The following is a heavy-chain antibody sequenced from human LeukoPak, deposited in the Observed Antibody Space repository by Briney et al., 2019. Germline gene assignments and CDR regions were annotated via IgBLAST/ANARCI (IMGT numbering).Heavy chain of an antibody. CDR3: TTVIRGIYDYVWGSYRFDY. CDR2: ISYDGSNK. Sequence: PGGSLRLSCAASGFTFSSYAMHWVRQAPGKGLEWVAVISYDGSNKYYADSVKGRFTISRDNSKNTLYLQMNSLKTEGTAVYYCTTVIRGIYDYVWGSYRFDYWGQGTLVTVSS. V-gene: IGHV3-30-3*01. CDR1: GFTFSSYA. D-gene: IGHD3-16*02. J-gene: IGHJ4*02.